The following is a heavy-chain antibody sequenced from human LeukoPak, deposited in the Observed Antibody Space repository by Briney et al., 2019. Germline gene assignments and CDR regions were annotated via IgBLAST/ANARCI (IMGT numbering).Heavy chain of an antibody. J-gene: IGHJ4*02. V-gene: IGHV1-8*03. D-gene: IGHD5-18*01. CDR1: GYTFTSYD. CDR3: ARPSGYSYGYYFDY. CDR2: MNPNSGNT. Sequence: ASVKVSCKASGYTFTSYDINWVRQATGQGLEWMGWMNPNSGNTGYAQKFQGRVTITRNTSISTAYMELSSLRSEDTAVYYCARPSGYSYGYYFDYWGQGTLVTVSS.